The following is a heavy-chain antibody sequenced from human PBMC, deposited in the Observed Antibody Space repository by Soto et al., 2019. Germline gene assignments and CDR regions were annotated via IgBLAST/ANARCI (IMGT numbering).Heavy chain of an antibody. CDR3: AKDFLKLWDPELEYHAFDI. J-gene: IGHJ3*02. CDR1: GFTFSSYA. Sequence: GGSLRLSCAASGFTFSSYAMSWVRQAPGKGLEWVSAISGSGGSTYYADSVKGRFTISRDNSKNTLYLQMNSLRAEDTAVYYCAKDFLKLWDPELEYHAFDIWGQGTMVTVSS. V-gene: IGHV3-23*01. D-gene: IGHD1-7*01. CDR2: ISGSGGST.